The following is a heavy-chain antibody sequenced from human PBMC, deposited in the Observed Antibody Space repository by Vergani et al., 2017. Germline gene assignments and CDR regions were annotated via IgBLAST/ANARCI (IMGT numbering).Heavy chain of an antibody. CDR1: GFTFDDYT. CDR3: AKDDYGDYSDAFDI. Sequence: EVQLLESGGGLVQPGGSLRLSCAASGFTFDDYTMHWVRQAPGKGLEWVSLISWDGGSTYYADSVKGRFTISRDNSKNSLYLQMNSLRTEDTALYYCAKDDYGDYSDAFDIWGQGTMVTVSS. CDR2: ISWDGGST. D-gene: IGHD4-17*01. V-gene: IGHV3-43*01. J-gene: IGHJ3*02.